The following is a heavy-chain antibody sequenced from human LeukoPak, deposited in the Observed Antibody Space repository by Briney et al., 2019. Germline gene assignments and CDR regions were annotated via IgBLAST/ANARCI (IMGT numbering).Heavy chain of an antibody. V-gene: IGHV3-23*01. J-gene: IGHJ4*02. CDR1: GFTFDDYA. CDR3: AKVLSGYEFPGYDY. D-gene: IGHD5-12*01. CDR2: ISGSGGST. Sequence: GGSLRLSCAASGFTFDDYAMSWVRQAPGKGLEWVSAISGSGGSTYYADSVKGRFTISRDNSKNTLYLQMNSLRAEDTAVYYCAKVLSGYEFPGYDYWGQGTLVTVSS.